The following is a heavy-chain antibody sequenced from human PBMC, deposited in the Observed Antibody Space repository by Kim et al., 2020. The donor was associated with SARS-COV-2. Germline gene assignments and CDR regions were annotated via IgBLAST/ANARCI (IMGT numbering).Heavy chain of an antibody. D-gene: IGHD6-13*01. J-gene: IGHJ6*02. CDR1: GGSFSGYY. V-gene: IGHV4-34*01. CDR2: INHSGST. CDR3: ARGFVGGSSWASGYYYYGMDV. Sequence: SETLSLTCAVYGGSFSGYYWSWIRQPPGKGLEWIGEINHSGSTNYNPSLKRRVTISVDTSKNQFSLKLSSVTAADTAVYYCARGFVGGSSWASGYYYYGMDVWGQGTTVTVSS.